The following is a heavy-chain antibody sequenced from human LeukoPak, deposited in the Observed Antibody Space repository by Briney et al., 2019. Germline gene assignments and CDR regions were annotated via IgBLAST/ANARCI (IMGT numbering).Heavy chain of an antibody. CDR3: ARDQARIAAALGY. V-gene: IGHV1-3*01. Sequence: ASVKVSCKASGHTFTSYAMHWVRQAPGQRLEWMGWINAGNGNTKYSQKFQGRVTITRDTSASTAYMELSSLRSEDTAVYSCARDQARIAAALGYWGQGTLVTVSS. J-gene: IGHJ4*02. D-gene: IGHD6-13*01. CDR2: INAGNGNT. CDR1: GHTFTSYA.